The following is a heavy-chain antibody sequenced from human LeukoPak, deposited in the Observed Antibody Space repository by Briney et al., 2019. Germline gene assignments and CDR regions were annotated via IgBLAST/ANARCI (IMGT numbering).Heavy chain of an antibody. D-gene: IGHD2-2*02. J-gene: IGHJ4*02. CDR2: ISYDGSNK. V-gene: IGHV3-30-3*01. CDR3: ASPYCSSTSCYTLPFDY. Sequence: PGGSLRLSCAASGFTFSSYAMHWVRQPPGKGLEWVAVISYDGSNKYYADSVKGRSTISRDNSKNTLYLQMNSLRAEDTAVYYCASPYCSSTSCYTLPFDYWGQGTLVTVSS. CDR1: GFTFSSYA.